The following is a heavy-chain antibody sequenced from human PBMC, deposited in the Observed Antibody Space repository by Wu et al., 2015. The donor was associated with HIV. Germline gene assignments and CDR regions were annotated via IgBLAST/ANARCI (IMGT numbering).Heavy chain of an antibody. CDR1: GGSFKHYA. D-gene: IGHD1-1*01. Sequence: QVHLVQFGGEVKKPGSSVKVSCKTSGGSFKHYAMNWVRQAPGQGLEWMGRIIPMVGIANYAQTFQGRFTMTAEKSTNTAYMELNSLRSDDTAVYYCATERTLAITHFDYWDQGTLVIVSS. V-gene: IGHV1-69*04. J-gene: IGHJ4*02. CDR3: ATERTLAITHFDY. CDR2: IIPMVGIA.